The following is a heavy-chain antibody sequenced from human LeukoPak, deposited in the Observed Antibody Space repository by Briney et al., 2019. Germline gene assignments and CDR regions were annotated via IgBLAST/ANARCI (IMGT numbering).Heavy chain of an antibody. D-gene: IGHD4-17*01. CDR3: ARTMTTVTTSDAFDI. V-gene: IGHV1-2*02. CDR1: GYTFTGYC. Sequence: ASVKVSCKASGYTFTGYCMHWVRQAPGQGLEWMGWINPNSGGTNYAQKFQGRVTMTRDTSISTAYMELSRLRSDDTAVYYCARTMTTVTTSDAFDIWGQGTMVTVSS. CDR2: INPNSGGT. J-gene: IGHJ3*02.